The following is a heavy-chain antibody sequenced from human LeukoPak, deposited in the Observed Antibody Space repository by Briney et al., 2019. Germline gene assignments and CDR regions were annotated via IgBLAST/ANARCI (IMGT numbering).Heavy chain of an antibody. CDR2: IWYDGSNK. V-gene: IGHV3-33*01. D-gene: IGHD1-26*01. J-gene: IGHJ6*02. CDR3: ARDRVVGATPPYYYYGMDV. CDR1: GFTFSSYG. Sequence: PGGSLRLSCAASGFTFSSYGMHWVRQAPGKGLEWVAVIWYDGSNKYYADSVKGRFTISRDNSKNTLYLQMNSLRAEDTAVYYCARDRVVGATPPYYYYGMDVWGQGTTVTVSS.